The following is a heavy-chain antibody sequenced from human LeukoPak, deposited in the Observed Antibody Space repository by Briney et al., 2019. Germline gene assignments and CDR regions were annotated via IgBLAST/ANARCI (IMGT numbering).Heavy chain of an antibody. CDR2: IYYDGSNQ. D-gene: IGHD1-26*01. J-gene: IGHJ4*02. CDR1: GFTFNSFV. V-gene: IGHV3-33*08. Sequence: GGSLGLSCAASGFTFNSFVMNWVRQAPGKGLEWVAVIYYDGSNQYYADSVKGRFTVSRDNAKNTLYLQMDSLRAEDTAVYYCATDRNSGKYYDYWGQGTLVTVSS. CDR3: ATDRNSGKYYDY.